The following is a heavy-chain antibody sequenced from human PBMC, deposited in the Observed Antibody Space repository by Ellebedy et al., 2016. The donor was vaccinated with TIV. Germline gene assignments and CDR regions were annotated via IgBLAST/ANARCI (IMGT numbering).Heavy chain of an antibody. CDR3: RIVATMDDDY. V-gene: IGHV1-24*01. CDR1: GYTLTELS. Sequence: AASVKVSCKVSGYTLTELSMHWVRQAPGKGLEWMGGFDPEDGETIYAQKFQGRVTMTEDTSTDTAYMELSSLRSEDTAVYYCRIVATMDDDYWGQGTLVTVSS. D-gene: IGHD5-12*01. CDR2: FDPEDGET. J-gene: IGHJ4*02.